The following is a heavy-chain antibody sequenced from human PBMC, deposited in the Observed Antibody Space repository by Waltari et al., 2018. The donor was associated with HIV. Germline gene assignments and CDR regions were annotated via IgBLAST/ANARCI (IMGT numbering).Heavy chain of an antibody. Sequence: QVQLVESGGGLVKPGGSLRLSCAASGFTFNAHYMSWIRQAPGKGLEWVSFMSSSGRSIYYADSVKGRFTISRDNAKNSLYLQMTSLRAEDTAVYYCARNYDFWSGLPGYWGQGTLVTVSS. D-gene: IGHD3-3*01. CDR2: MSSSGRSI. V-gene: IGHV3-11*01. CDR1: GFTFNAHY. CDR3: ARNYDFWSGLPGY. J-gene: IGHJ4*02.